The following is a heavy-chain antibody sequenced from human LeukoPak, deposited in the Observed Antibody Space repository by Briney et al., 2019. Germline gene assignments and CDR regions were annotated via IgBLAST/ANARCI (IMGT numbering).Heavy chain of an antibody. J-gene: IGHJ6*04. CDR1: GGSISSHY. D-gene: IGHD3-3*01. V-gene: IGHV3-11*04. Sequence: LSLTCTVSGGSISSHYWSWIRQPPGKGLEWVSYISSSGSTIYYADSVKGRFTISRDNAKNSLYLQMNSLRAEDTAVYYCARDGSGITIFGVVQLDVWGKGTTVTVSS. CDR3: ARDGSGITIFGVVQLDV. CDR2: ISSSGSTI.